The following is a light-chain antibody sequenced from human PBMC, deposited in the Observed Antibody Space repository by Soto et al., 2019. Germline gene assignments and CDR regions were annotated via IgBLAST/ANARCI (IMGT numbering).Light chain of an antibody. CDR3: GTLDSSLSAVV. CDR1: SSNIGNNY. V-gene: IGLV1-51*01. CDR2: DNN. J-gene: IGLJ2*01. Sequence: QSVLTQPPSVSAAPGQKVTISCSGSSSNIGNNYVSWYQQLPGTAPKLLIYDNNKRPSGITDRFSGSKSGTSATLGITGLQTGDEADYYCGTLDSSLSAVVFGGGTKLTVL.